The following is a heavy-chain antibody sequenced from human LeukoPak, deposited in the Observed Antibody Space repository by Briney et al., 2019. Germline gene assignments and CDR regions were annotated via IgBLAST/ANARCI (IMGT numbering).Heavy chain of an antibody. CDR2: IYYSGST. Sequence: SETLSLTCTVSGGSISSYYWSWIRQPPGKGLEWIGYIYYSGSTNYSPSLKSRVTISVDTSKNQFSLKLRYVTAADTAVYYCARLHEGMDVWGQGTTVTVSS. CDR3: ARLHEGMDV. CDR1: GGSISSYY. J-gene: IGHJ6*02. V-gene: IGHV4-59*08.